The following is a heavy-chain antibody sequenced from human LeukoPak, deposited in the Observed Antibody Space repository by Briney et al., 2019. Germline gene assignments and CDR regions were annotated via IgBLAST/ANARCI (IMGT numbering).Heavy chain of an antibody. Sequence: GGSLRLSCAASGFTFSSYSMNWVRQAPGKGLEWVSYISSSSSTIYYADSVKGRFTISRDNAKNSLYLQMNSLRAEDTAVYYCARDGHSSSWPFDYWGQGTLVTVSS. J-gene: IGHJ4*02. CDR3: ARDGHSSSWPFDY. V-gene: IGHV3-48*04. CDR2: ISSSSSTI. D-gene: IGHD6-13*01. CDR1: GFTFSSYS.